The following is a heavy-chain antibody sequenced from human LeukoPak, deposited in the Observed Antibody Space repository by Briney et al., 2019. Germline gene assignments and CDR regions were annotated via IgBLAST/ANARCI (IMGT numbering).Heavy chain of an antibody. D-gene: IGHD5-24*01. V-gene: IGHV4-34*01. J-gene: IGHJ4*02. CDR2: INHSGST. CDR1: GGSFSGYY. Sequence: KTSETLSLTCAVYGGSFSGYYWSWIRQPPGKGLEWIGEINHSGSTNYNPSLKSRVTISVDTSKNQFSLKLSSVTAADTAVYYCARSGGRWLAIDYWGQGTLVTVSS. CDR3: ARSGGRWLAIDY.